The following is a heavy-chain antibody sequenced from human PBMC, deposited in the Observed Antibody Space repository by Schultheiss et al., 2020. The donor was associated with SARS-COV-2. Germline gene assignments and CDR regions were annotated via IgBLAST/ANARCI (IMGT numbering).Heavy chain of an antibody. J-gene: IGHJ6*02. CDR2: IYYSGST. D-gene: IGHD6-6*01. Sequence: SETLSLTFAVSGGSISSGGYSWSWIRQPPGKGLEWIGYIYYSGSTYYNPSLKSRVTISVDTSKNQFSLKLSSVTAADTAVYYCAREQQLVHFYYYGMDVWGQGTTVTVSS. CDR3: AREQQLVHFYYYGMDV. V-gene: IGHV4-30-2*05. CDR1: GGSISSGGYS.